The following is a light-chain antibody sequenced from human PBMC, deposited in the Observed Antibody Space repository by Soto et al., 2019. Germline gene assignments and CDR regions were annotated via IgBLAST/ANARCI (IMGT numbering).Light chain of an antibody. CDR1: SSDVGGYDY. CDR2: EVT. CDR3: RSYTAGNPYYV. V-gene: IGLV2-8*01. Sequence: QSALPQPPSASGSPGQSVTISCTGTSSDVGGYDYVSWYQQHPGKAPKLMIYEVTIRPSGVSDRFSGSKSGNTASLTVSGLQAEDEADYYSRSYTAGNPYYVLGNGTKVTVL. J-gene: IGLJ1*01.